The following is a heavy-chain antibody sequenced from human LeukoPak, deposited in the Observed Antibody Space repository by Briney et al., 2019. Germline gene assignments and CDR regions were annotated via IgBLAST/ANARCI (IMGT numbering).Heavy chain of an antibody. V-gene: IGHV3-23*01. CDR1: GFTFSSYA. CDR3: AKRDVWSSGWYNFDY. CDR2: ISGSGGST. D-gene: IGHD6-19*01. Sequence: GGSLRLSCAASGFTFSSYAMSWVRQAPGKGLEWVSTISGSGGSTYYADSVKGRFTISRDNSKNTLYLQMNSLRAGGTAVYYCAKRDVWSSGWYNFDYWGQGTLVTVSS. J-gene: IGHJ4*02.